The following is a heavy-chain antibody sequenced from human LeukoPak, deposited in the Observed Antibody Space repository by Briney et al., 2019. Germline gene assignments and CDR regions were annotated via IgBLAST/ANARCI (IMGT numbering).Heavy chain of an antibody. J-gene: IGHJ4*02. Sequence: PGGSLRLSCAASGFTFSNYSMHWVRQAPGKGLEYVSAISSDGGSTYYANSVKGRFTISRDNSKNTLCLQMGSLRAEDMAVYFCRRGGAAPAVDYWGQGTLVTVSS. CDR1: GFTFSNYS. CDR2: ISSDGGST. V-gene: IGHV3-64*01. D-gene: IGHD6-25*01. CDR3: RRGGAAPAVDY.